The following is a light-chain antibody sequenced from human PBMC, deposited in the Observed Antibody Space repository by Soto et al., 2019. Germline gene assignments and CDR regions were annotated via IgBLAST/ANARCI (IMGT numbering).Light chain of an antibody. V-gene: IGKV1-5*03. Sequence: DLQMTQSPSTLSASIGDKVTITCRASQTINIWLGWFQQKPGKAPNLLIQQASTLRSGVPSRFSGSGSGTEFTLTITSLQPDDFATYFCQQYNSYPLTFGGGTKVEI. J-gene: IGKJ4*01. CDR2: QAS. CDR3: QQYNSYPLT. CDR1: QTINIW.